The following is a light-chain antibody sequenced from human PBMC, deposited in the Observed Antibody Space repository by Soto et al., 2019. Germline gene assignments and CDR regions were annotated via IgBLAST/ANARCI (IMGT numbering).Light chain of an antibody. CDR1: SSNIGNNY. CDR3: CSYAGTYTDV. J-gene: IGLJ1*01. Sequence: QSVLTQPPSVSATPGQTVTISCSGSSSNIGNNYVSWYQQFPGAAPKLLIYDNYWRPSGIPDRFSATKSGTSATLGITGLQTGDEADYYCCSYAGTYTDVFGTGTKLTVL. CDR2: DNY. V-gene: IGLV1-51*01.